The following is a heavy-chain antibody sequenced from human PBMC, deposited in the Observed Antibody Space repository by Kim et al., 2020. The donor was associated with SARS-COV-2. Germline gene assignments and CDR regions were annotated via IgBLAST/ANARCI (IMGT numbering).Heavy chain of an antibody. CDR3: ASLPGGAIDY. V-gene: IGHV4-39*01. CDR2: IYYSGST. D-gene: IGHD3-16*01. Sequence: SETLSLTCTVSGGSISSSSYYWGWIRQPPGKGLEWIGSIYYSGSTYYNPSLKSRVTISVDTSKNQFSLKLSSVTAADTAVYYWASLPGGAIDYWGQGTLVTVSS. CDR1: GGSISSSSYY. J-gene: IGHJ4*02.